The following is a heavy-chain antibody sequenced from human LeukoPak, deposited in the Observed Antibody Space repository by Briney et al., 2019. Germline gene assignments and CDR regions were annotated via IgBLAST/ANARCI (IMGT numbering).Heavy chain of an antibody. D-gene: IGHD4-17*01. V-gene: IGHV3-48*02. CDR1: VFTFSRYS. CDR3: ARAYGEDYCMDV. CDR2: SSNSGSTM. J-gene: IGHJ6*03. Sequence: GGSLRLSCAASVFTFSRYSMDWVPPAPGRGRERVSVSSNSGSTMYFADSMKGRFTISRDNAKNSLYLQMSTLRDEDTAVYYGARAYGEDYCMDVWVKGTTATVSS.